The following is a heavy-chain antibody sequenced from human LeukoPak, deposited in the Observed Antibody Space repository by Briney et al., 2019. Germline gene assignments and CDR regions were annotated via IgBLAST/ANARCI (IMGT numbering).Heavy chain of an antibody. CDR3: VTSYYYGAGTFRFYYYGMDV. CDR1: GYTLTELS. CDR2: FDHEECAR. Sequence: ASVKVSCKVSGYTLTELSMQWLRQAPGKGLDSIRGFDHEECARIYAHKFQGRITVTEDTSTDTAYMELSSLRSEDTAVYYCVTSYYYGAGTFRFYYYGMDVWGQGTTVTVSS. D-gene: IGHD3-10*01. V-gene: IGHV1-24*01. J-gene: IGHJ6*02.